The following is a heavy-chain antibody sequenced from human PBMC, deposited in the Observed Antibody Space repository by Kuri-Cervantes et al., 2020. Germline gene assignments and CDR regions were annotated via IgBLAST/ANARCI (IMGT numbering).Heavy chain of an antibody. Sequence: GGSLRLSCAASGFTFSSYAMHWVRQAPGKGLEWVAVISYDGSNKYYADSVKSRFTISRDNSKNTLYLQMNSLRAEDTAVYYCAKETNDYVNDYWGQGTLVTASS. CDR2: ISYDGSNK. CDR1: GFTFSSYA. CDR3: AKETNDYVNDY. D-gene: IGHD4-17*01. V-gene: IGHV3-30-3*01. J-gene: IGHJ4*02.